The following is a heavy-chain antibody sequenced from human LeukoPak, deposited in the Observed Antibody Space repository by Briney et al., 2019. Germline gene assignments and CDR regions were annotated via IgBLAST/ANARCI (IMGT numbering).Heavy chain of an antibody. J-gene: IGHJ4*02. D-gene: IGHD4-17*01. CDR3: ARSYGLTSYCDY. V-gene: IGHV3-30*03. Sequence: GRSLRLSCAASGITFRSYGMHWVRQAPGKGLEWVAVISYDGSHKYYADSVKGRFSISRDNSKNTLYLQINSLRAEDTAVYYCARSYGLTSYCDYWGQGTLVTVSS. CDR1: GITFRSYG. CDR2: ISYDGSHK.